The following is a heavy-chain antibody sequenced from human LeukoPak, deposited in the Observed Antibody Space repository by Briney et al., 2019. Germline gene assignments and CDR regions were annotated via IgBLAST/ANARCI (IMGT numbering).Heavy chain of an antibody. CDR1: GGSISSGGYY. CDR2: IYYSGST. V-gene: IGHV4-31*03. Sequence: SQTLSLTCTVSGGSISSGGYYWSWIRQHPGKGLEWIGYIYYSGSTYYNPSLKSRVTISVDTSKNQFSLKLSSVTAADTAVYYCAREGWLLSKNYYYGMDVWGQGTTVTVSS. D-gene: IGHD3-3*01. CDR3: AREGWLLSKNYYYGMDV. J-gene: IGHJ6*02.